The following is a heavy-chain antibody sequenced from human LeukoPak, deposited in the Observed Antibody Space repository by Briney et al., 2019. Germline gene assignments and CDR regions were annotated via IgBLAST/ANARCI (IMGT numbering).Heavy chain of an antibody. D-gene: IGHD4-17*01. J-gene: IGHJ5*01. CDR2: VYKSGST. CDR1: GGSISTTTYY. V-gene: IGHV4-39*01. Sequence: PSETLSLTCTVSGGSISTTTYYWAWIRQSPETGLEWLGSVYKSGSTNYNPSLNSRATITVDTSKNQFSLNLRSVTAADTSVYFCARHGDNADYTIFYWFDSWGQGALVTVSS. CDR3: ARHGDNADYTIFYWFDS.